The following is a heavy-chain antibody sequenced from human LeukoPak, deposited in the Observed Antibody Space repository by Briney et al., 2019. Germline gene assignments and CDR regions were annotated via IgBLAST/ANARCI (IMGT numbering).Heavy chain of an antibody. V-gene: IGHV3-23*01. CDR2: ISGSGCNT. CDR3: AKGRDYGDLFDY. CDR1: GFTFSSYA. Sequence: AGSLRLSCAASGFTFSSYAMSWVRQAPGKGLEWVSAISGSGCNTYYADSVKGRFTISRENYKHTLYLQMNSLRAEDTAVYYCAKGRDYGDLFDYWGQGTLVTVSS. D-gene: IGHD4-17*01. J-gene: IGHJ4*02.